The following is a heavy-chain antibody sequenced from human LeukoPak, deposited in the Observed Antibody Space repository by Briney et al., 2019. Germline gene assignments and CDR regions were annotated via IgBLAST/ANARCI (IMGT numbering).Heavy chain of an antibody. CDR3: AKDVVVVPATPFLGAFDI. V-gene: IGHV3-23*01. J-gene: IGHJ3*02. CDR2: IGGSGAST. Sequence: GGSLRLSCTASGFTFSSYSMAWVRQTPGKGLEWVAIIGGSGASTYYADSVKGRFTISRDNSKNTVYLQMNTLRAEDTAVYFCAKDVVVVPATPFLGAFDIWGQGTMVTVSS. D-gene: IGHD2-15*01. CDR1: GFTFSSYS.